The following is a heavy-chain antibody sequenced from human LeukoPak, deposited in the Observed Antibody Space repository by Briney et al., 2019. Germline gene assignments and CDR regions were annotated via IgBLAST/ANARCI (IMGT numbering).Heavy chain of an antibody. Sequence: SETLSLTCAVYGGSFSGYYWSWIRQPPGKGLEWIGEINHSGSTNYNPSLKSRVTISVDTSKNQFSLKLSSVTAADTAVYYCARVGTDGYNSWGQGTLVTVS. CDR1: GGSFSGYY. CDR2: INHSGST. J-gene: IGHJ4*02. D-gene: IGHD5-24*01. CDR3: ARVGTDGYNS. V-gene: IGHV4-34*01.